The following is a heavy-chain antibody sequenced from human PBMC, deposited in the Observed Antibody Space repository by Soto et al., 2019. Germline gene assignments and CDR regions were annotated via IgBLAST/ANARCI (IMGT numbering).Heavy chain of an antibody. J-gene: IGHJ4*02. CDR1: GYSFTSYW. Sequence: GESLKISCKGSGYSFTSYWISWMRQMPGKGLEWMGRIDPSDSYTNYSPSFQGHVTISADKSIGTAYLQWSSLKASDTAMYYCARQYYDSSGYLDYWGQGTLVTVSS. V-gene: IGHV5-10-1*01. D-gene: IGHD3-22*01. CDR2: IDPSDSYT. CDR3: ARQYYDSSGYLDY.